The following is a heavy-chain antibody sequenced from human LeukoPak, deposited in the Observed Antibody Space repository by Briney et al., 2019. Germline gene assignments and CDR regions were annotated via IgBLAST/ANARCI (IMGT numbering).Heavy chain of an antibody. V-gene: IGHV4-39*01. J-gene: IGHJ4*02. Sequence: PSETLSLTCTVSGGSISSSSYYWGWIRQPPGKGLEWIGSIYYSGSTYYNPSLKSRVTISVDTSKNQFSLKLSSVTAADTAVYYCARGVLLRYFDWPELYFDYWGQGTLVTVSS. D-gene: IGHD3-9*01. CDR3: ARGVLLRYFDWPELYFDY. CDR2: IYYSGST. CDR1: GGSISSSSYY.